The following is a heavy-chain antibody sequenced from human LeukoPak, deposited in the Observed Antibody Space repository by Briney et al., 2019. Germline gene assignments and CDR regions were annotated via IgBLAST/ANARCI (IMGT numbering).Heavy chain of an antibody. CDR2: ISSSSRTI. J-gene: IGHJ6*02. D-gene: IGHD3-22*01. Sequence: PGGSLRLSCAASGFTFSSYGLNWVRQAPGKGRGGVSYISSSSRTIYYADSVEGRFTISRDNAKNSLYLQMNSLRDEDTAVYYCARGGSGYGDYFYFYGMDVWGQGTTVTVSS. V-gene: IGHV3-48*02. CDR1: GFTFSSYG. CDR3: ARGGSGYGDYFYFYGMDV.